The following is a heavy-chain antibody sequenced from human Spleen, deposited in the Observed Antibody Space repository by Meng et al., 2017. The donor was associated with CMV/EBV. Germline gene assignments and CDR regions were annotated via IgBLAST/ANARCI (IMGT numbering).Heavy chain of an antibody. D-gene: IGHD3-10*01. J-gene: IGHJ5*02. Sequence: VERVEAGGGGVQPGRSLRLSCAASGFTFSSYAMHWVRQAPGKGLEWVAVISYDGSNKYYADSVKGRFTISRDNSKNTLYLQMNSLRAEDTAVYYCTIGEPPPTWGQGTLVTVSS. V-gene: IGHV3-30-3*01. CDR1: GFTFSSYA. CDR2: ISYDGSNK. CDR3: TIGEPPPT.